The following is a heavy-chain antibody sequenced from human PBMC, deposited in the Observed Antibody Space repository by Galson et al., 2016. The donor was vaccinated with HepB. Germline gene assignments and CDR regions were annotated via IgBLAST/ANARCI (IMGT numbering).Heavy chain of an antibody. CDR1: AFTFSNYW. CDR3: ARALRDDFWRGYYSGNLYYYGMDV. V-gene: IGHV3-74*01. D-gene: IGHD3-3*01. Sequence: SLRLSCAASAFTFSNYWMYWVRQAPGKGLVWVSRINSDGSSASYAESVKGRFTISRDNAKNTLYLQANSLRAEDTAVYYCARALRDDFWRGYYSGNLYYYGMDVWGQGTTVTASS. J-gene: IGHJ6*02. CDR2: INSDGSSA.